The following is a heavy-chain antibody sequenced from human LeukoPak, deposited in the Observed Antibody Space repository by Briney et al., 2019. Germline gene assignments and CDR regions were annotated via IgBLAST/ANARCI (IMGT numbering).Heavy chain of an antibody. Sequence: SGGPLRLSCAASGFTFSTYWLHWVRQAPGKGLEWLSRINTDGSIITYADSVKGRFTISRYNAKNSLYLQMNSLRAEDTAVYYCAELGITMIGGVWGKGTTVTISS. CDR3: AELGITMIGGV. D-gene: IGHD3-10*02. J-gene: IGHJ6*04. V-gene: IGHV3-74*03. CDR1: GFTFSTYW. CDR2: INTDGSII.